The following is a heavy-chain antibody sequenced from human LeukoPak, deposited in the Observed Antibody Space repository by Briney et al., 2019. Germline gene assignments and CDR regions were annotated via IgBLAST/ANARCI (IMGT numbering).Heavy chain of an antibody. D-gene: IGHD3-10*01. CDR1: GGSVNNYY. CDR3: ARGTIGSYTY. J-gene: IGHJ4*02. Sequence: SETLSLTCSVSGGSVNNYYWNWIRQPPGKGLDWIGYIYYGGSTNYNPSLKSRVTISVDTSKNQFSLRLRSVTAADTAVYYCARGTIGSYTYWGQGTLVTVSS. V-gene: IGHV4-59*02. CDR2: IYYGGST.